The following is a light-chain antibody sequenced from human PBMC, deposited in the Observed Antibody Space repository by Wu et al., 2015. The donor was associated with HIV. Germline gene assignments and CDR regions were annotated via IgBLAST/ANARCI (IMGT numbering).Light chain of an antibody. Sequence: ETVMTQSPATLSVSPGERATLSCRASQSVSSYLAWYQHKPGQAPRLLIYDASNRATGIPARFSGSGSGTDFTLTISSLEPEDFAVYYCQQRSSFTFGGGTKVEIK. J-gene: IGKJ4*01. CDR1: QSVSSY. CDR3: QQRSSFT. V-gene: IGKV3-11*01. CDR2: DAS.